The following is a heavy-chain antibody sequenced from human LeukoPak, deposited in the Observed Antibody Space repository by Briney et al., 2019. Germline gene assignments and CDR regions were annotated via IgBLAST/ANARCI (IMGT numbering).Heavy chain of an antibody. V-gene: IGHV4-30-2*01. CDR3: ARAPPLGYCSGGSCYSGYYFDY. J-gene: IGHJ4*02. Sequence: PQTLSLTCAVSGGSISSGGYSWSWIRQPPGKGLEWIGYIYHSGSTYYNPSLKSRVTISVDRSKNQFSLKLSSVTAADTAVYYCARAPPLGYCSGGSCYSGYYFDYWGQGTLVTVSS. CDR1: GGSISSGGYS. D-gene: IGHD2-15*01. CDR2: IYHSGST.